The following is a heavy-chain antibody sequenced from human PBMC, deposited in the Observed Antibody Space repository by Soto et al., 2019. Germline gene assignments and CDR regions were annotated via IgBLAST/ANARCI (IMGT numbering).Heavy chain of an antibody. Sequence: QVQLQESGPGLVKPSQTLSLTCTVSGGSISSGDYYWSWIRQPPWKGLEWIGYIYYSGSTYYNPSLKSRVTISVDTPKNQFSLKLSSVTAADTAVYYCARAQLGSWSWWFDPWGQGTLVTVSS. J-gene: IGHJ5*02. CDR3: ARAQLGSWSWWFDP. CDR2: IYYSGST. D-gene: IGHD3-10*01. V-gene: IGHV4-30-4*01. CDR1: GGSISSGDYY.